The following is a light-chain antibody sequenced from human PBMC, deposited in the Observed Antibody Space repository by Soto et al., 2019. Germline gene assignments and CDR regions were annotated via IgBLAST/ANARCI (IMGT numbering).Light chain of an antibody. Sequence: SYELTQPPSVSVSPGQTATITCSGGNLGHRFTYWYQRKPGQSPVLVIYEDSKRPSGIPERFSASNSGNTATLTISGTQAMDEADYYCQAWDSGTYVFGTGTKVTVL. CDR1: NLGHRF. J-gene: IGLJ1*01. CDR2: EDS. V-gene: IGLV3-1*01. CDR3: QAWDSGTYV.